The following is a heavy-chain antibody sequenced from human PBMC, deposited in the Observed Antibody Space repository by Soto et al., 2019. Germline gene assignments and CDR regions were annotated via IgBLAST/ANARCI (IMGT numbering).Heavy chain of an antibody. CDR2: IKQDGSEK. CDR3: ARVRPVTTWNYYYYGMDV. V-gene: IGHV3-7*01. Sequence: GGSLRLSCAASGFTFSSYWMSWVRQAPGKGLEWVANIKQDGSEKYYVDSVKGRFTISRDNAKNTLYLQMNSLRAEDTAVYYCARVRPVTTWNYYYYGMDVWGQGTTVTVSS. J-gene: IGHJ6*02. D-gene: IGHD4-17*01. CDR1: GFTFSSYW.